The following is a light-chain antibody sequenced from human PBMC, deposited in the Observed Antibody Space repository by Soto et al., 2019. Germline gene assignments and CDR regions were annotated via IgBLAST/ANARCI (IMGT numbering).Light chain of an antibody. CDR3: QQYVISVT. CDR1: QSVSRN. Sequence: EIVMTQSPATLSVSPGERATLSCRASQSVSRNLAWYQQKPGQAPRLLIYDASTRATGTPERFSGSGSGTDFTLTIGRLEPQDSAMYYCQQYVISVTFGQGTRLEIK. V-gene: IGKV3D-15*01. CDR2: DAS. J-gene: IGKJ5*01.